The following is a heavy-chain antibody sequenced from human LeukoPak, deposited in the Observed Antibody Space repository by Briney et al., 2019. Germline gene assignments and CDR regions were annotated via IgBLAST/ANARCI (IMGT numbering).Heavy chain of an antibody. CDR3: AREVGYGDYGTEYFDY. CDR2: ISSSSSYI. J-gene: IGHJ4*02. CDR1: GFTFSSYS. D-gene: IGHD4-17*01. Sequence: GGSLRLSCAGSGFTFSSYSMNWVRQAPGKGLEWVSSISSSSSYIYYADSVKGRFTISRDNAKNSLYLQMNSLRAEDTAVYYCAREVGYGDYGTEYFDYWGQGTLVTVSS. V-gene: IGHV3-21*01.